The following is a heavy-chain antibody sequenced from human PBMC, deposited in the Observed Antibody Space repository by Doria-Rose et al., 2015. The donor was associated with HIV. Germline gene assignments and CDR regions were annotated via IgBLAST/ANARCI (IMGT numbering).Heavy chain of an antibody. CDR1: GVSLSSPGMG. J-gene: IGHJ4*02. D-gene: IGHD6-13*01. CDR2: LFSYDER. V-gene: IGHV2-26*01. Sequence: QVTLKESGPVLVKPTETLTLTCTVSGVSLSSPGMGVSWIRQPPGKALEWLANLFSYDERTYKTSLKSRLTISRCPSKSQVVLTMTDMDPVDTATYYCARIKSSRWYHKYYFDFWGQGTLVIVSA. CDR3: ARIKSSRWYHKYYFDF.